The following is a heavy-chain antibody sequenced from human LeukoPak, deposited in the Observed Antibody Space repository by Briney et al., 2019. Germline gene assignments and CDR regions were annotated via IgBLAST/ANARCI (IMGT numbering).Heavy chain of an antibody. CDR2: IYYSGST. J-gene: IGHJ6*02. Sequence: KTSEILSLTCTVSGGSISSYYWSWIRQPPGKGLEWIGYIYYSGSTNYNPSLKSRVTISVDTSKNQFSLKLSSVTAADTAVYYCARDTMYYYDSSGYYYYYYGMDVWGQGTTVTVSS. CDR3: ARDTMYYYDSSGYYYYYYGMDV. D-gene: IGHD3-22*01. V-gene: IGHV4-59*01. CDR1: GGSISSYY.